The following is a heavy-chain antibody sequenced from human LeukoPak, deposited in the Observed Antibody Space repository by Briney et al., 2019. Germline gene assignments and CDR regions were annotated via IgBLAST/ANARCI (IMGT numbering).Heavy chain of an antibody. J-gene: IGHJ3*02. D-gene: IGHD3-22*01. Sequence: PSETLSLTCAVYGGSFSGYYWSWIRQPPGKGLEWIGEINHSGSTNYNPSLKSRVTISVDTSKNQFSLKLSSVTAADTAVYYCARHDDDSSAFDIWGQGTMVTVSS. CDR3: ARHDDDSSAFDI. CDR2: INHSGST. V-gene: IGHV4-34*01. CDR1: GGSFSGYY.